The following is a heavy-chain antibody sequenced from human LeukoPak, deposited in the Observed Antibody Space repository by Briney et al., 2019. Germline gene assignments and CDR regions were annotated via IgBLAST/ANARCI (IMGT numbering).Heavy chain of an antibody. D-gene: IGHD2-2*01. J-gene: IGHJ4*02. CDR2: IDPSDSST. V-gene: IGHV5-10-1*01. CDR3: ARGGRQIVVTAAVIDY. CDR1: GYNFPSYW. Sequence: GESLRISCKGSGYNFPSYWITWVRQMPGKGLEWMGRIDPSDSSTNYSPSFQGHVTISTDKSIGTAYLQWSSLQASDTAIYYCARGGRQIVVTAAVIDYWGQGTLVTVSS.